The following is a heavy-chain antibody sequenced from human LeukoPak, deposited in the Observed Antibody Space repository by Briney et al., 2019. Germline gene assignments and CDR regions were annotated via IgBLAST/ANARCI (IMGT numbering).Heavy chain of an antibody. D-gene: IGHD3-10*01. CDR3: AREFGEWDAFDI. Sequence: ASVKVSCKASGYTFTGYYMHWVRQAPGQGLEWMGWINPNSGGTSYAQKFQGRVTMTRDTSISTAYMELSRLRSDDTAVYYCAREFGEWDAFDIWGQGTMVTVSS. J-gene: IGHJ3*02. V-gene: IGHV1-2*02. CDR1: GYTFTGYY. CDR2: INPNSGGT.